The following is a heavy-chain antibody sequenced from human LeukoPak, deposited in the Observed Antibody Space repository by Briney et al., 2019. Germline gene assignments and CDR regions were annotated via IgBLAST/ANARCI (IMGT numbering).Heavy chain of an antibody. CDR2: IYYSGST. CDR1: GGSISSYY. Sequence: RPSETLSLTCTVSGGSISSYYWSWIRQPPGKGLEWIGYIYYSGSTNYNPSLKSRVTISVDTSKNQFSLKLSSVTAADTAVYYCARQRDYDILTGLGYLDYWGQGTLVTVSS. V-gene: IGHV4-59*08. J-gene: IGHJ4*02. D-gene: IGHD3-9*01. CDR3: ARQRDYDILTGLGYLDY.